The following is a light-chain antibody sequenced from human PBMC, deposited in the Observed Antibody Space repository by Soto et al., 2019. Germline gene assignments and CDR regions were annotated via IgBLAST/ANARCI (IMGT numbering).Light chain of an antibody. CDR3: QKYNSAPWT. J-gene: IGKJ1*01. CDR2: VAS. Sequence: DIQMTQSPSSLSASVGDRVTITCRASQGISNYLAWYQQQPGKVTKLLIYVASTLQSGVPSRFSGSGSGTDFTLTISSLQPEDVETYYCQKYNSAPWTFGQGTKVEIK. V-gene: IGKV1-27*01. CDR1: QGISNY.